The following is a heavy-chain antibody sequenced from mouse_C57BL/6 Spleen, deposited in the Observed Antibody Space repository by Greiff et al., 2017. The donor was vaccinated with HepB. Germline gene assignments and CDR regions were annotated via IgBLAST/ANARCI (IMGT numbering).Heavy chain of an antibody. CDR3: ARGTAVVPYYAMDY. CDR1: GYTFTSYW. D-gene: IGHD1-1*01. J-gene: IGHJ4*01. CDR2: IDPSDSET. V-gene: IGHV1-52*01. Sequence: VQLQQPGAELVRPGSSVKLSCKASGYTFTSYWMHWVKQRPIQGLEWIGNIDPSDSETHYNQKFKDKATLTVDKSSSTAYMQLSSLTSEDSAVYYCARGTAVVPYYAMDYWGQGTSVTVSS.